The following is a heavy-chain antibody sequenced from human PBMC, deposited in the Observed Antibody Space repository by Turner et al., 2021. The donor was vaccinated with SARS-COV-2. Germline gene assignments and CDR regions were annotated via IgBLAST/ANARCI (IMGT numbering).Heavy chain of an antibody. V-gene: IGHV1-2*02. CDR3: CGYGIRDGLGRADIDY. D-gene: IGHD3-10*01. J-gene: IGHJ4*02. Sequence: KVSCQDSGYTFNDYYIHWVRKVPGQGPEWVGGLNPNGGGTKYEQRFQDRVTIFLFQAEDSIRVWSVTGVQTCALPILSCGYGIRDGLGRADIDYWGQGTLVTVSS. CDR1: GYTFNDYY. CDR2: LNPNGGGT.